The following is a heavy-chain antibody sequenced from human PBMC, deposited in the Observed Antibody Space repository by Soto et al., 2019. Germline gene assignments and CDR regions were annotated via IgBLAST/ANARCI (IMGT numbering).Heavy chain of an antibody. CDR1: GFTFSSYA. Sequence: GGSLRLSCAASGFTFSSYAMSWVRQAPGKGLEWVSAISGSGGSTYYADSVKGRFTISRDNSKNTLYLQMSSLRAEDTAVYYCAKARGSFLGHYYYYMDVWGKGTTVTVSS. CDR2: ISGSGGST. D-gene: IGHD3-3*01. V-gene: IGHV3-23*01. J-gene: IGHJ6*03. CDR3: AKARGSFLGHYYYYMDV.